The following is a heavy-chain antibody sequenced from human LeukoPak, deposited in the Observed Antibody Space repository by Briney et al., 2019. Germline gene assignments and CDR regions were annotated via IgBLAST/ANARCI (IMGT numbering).Heavy chain of an antibody. CDR2: ISTYSGTT. J-gene: IGHJ4*02. Sequence: ASVKVSCKASGYTFTSYGISWVRQAPGQGLEWMGWISTYSGTTNYTQKLQGRVTMTTDTSTNTAYMELRSLRSDDTAIYYCARLLLGSQSRGFEYWGQGTLVTVSS. V-gene: IGHV1-18*01. CDR1: GYTFTSYG. D-gene: IGHD3-10*01. CDR3: ARLLLGSQSRGFEY.